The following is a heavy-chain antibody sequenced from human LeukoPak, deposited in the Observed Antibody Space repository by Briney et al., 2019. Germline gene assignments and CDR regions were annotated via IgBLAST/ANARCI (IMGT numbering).Heavy chain of an antibody. CDR2: IYTSGST. J-gene: IGHJ6*03. Sequence: SETLSPTCTVSGGSISSYYWSWIRQPAGKGLEWIGRIYTSGSTNYNPSLKSRVTMSVDTSKNQFSLKLSSVTAADTAVYYCARERELLGYYYYMDVWGKGTTVTVSS. CDR1: GGSISSYY. V-gene: IGHV4-4*07. D-gene: IGHD1-26*01. CDR3: ARERELLGYYYYMDV.